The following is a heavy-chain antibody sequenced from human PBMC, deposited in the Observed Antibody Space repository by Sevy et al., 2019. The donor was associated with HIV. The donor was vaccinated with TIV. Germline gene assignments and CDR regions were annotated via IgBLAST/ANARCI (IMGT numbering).Heavy chain of an antibody. CDR1: GFTFSSYW. D-gene: IGHD7-27*01. CDR3: ARATLGLDAFDI. CDR2: INSDGSST. J-gene: IGHJ3*02. Sequence: GGSLRLSCAASGFTFSSYWMHWVRQAPGKGLVWVSRINSDGSSTSYADSVKGRFTISRDNAKNTLYLQMNSLGAEDTAVYYCARATLGLDAFDIWGQGTMVTVSS. V-gene: IGHV3-74*01.